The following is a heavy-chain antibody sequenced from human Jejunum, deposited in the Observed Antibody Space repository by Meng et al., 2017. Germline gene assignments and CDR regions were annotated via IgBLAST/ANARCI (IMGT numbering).Heavy chain of an antibody. J-gene: IGHJ4*02. D-gene: IGHD6-19*01. CDR2: IGTTGRTL. Sequence: GESLKISCAASGFSFSDFQMRWVRQAPGKGLEWVSYIGTTGRTLYYADSVRGRFTISRDNAKNSLYLQMNSLRAEDAAVYYCARHLGSGWSYYLDYWGQGALVTVSS. CDR3: ARHLGSGWSYYLDY. CDR1: GFSFSDFQ. V-gene: IGHV3-48*03.